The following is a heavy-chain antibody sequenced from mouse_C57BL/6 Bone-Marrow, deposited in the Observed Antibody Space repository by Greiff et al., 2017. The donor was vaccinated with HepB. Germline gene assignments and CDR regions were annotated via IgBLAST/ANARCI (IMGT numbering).Heavy chain of an antibody. CDR2: ISNGGGST. V-gene: IGHV5-12*01. J-gene: IGHJ4*01. CDR1: GFTFSDYY. Sequence: EVQGVDSGGGLVQPGGSLKLSCAASGFTFSDYYMYWVRQTPEKRLEWVAYISNGGGSTYYPDTVKGRFTISRDNAKNTLYLQMSRLKSEDTAMYYCARAMDYWGQGTSVTVSS. CDR3: ARAMDY.